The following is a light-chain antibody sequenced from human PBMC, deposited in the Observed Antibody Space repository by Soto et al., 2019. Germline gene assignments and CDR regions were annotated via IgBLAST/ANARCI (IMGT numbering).Light chain of an antibody. CDR1: SSDVGGYNY. CDR2: DVS. V-gene: IGLV2-11*01. CDR3: CSYAGSYTFPVV. Sequence: QSALTQPRSVSGSPGQSVTISCTGTSSDVGGYNYVSWYQQHPGKAPKLMIYDVSKRPSGVPDRFSGSKSGNTASLTISGLQPEAEAEDYCCSYAGSYTFPVVFGGGTKLTVL. J-gene: IGLJ2*01.